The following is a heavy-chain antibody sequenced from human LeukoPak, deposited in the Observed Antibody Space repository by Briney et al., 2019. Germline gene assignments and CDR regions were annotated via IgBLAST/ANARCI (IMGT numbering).Heavy chain of an antibody. J-gene: IGHJ4*02. Sequence: GGSLRLSCAPSGFTPTSDYMSWVRQAPGKGRGWVSVISSGGSTYYADSLKSRFTISKDNSKNTLYLQMNSLRAEDTAVYYCAREAQLGNYFDYWGQGTLVTVFS. CDR2: ISSGGST. D-gene: IGHD1-1*01. CDR3: AREAQLGNYFDY. V-gene: IGHV3-53*01. CDR1: GFTPTSDY.